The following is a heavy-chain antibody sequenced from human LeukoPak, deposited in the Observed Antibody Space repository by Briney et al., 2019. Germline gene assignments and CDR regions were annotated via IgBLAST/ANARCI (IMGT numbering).Heavy chain of an antibody. J-gene: IGHJ4*02. CDR1: GFPFHNYW. D-gene: IGHD5-12*01. CDR2: VNQDGSEA. Sequence: GALRLSCSGSGFPFHNYWMTWVRQASGKGLEWVAQVNQDGSEAHYGASVKARFTISRDNAKSSVSLKMNSLRAEDTAVYYCVRDGGVSGYDLLDYWGQGTLVTVSS. CDR3: VRDGGVSGYDLLDY. V-gene: IGHV3-7*01.